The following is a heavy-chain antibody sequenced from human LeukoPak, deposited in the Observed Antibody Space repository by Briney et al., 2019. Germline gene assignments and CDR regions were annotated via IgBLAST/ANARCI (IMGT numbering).Heavy chain of an antibody. V-gene: IGHV3-48*04. CDR1: GFTFSSYS. J-gene: IGHJ4*02. CDR2: ISSSSSTI. D-gene: IGHD3-16*01. CDR3: ARGGLPAYFDY. Sequence: GGSLRLSCAASGFTFSSYSMNWVRQAPGKGLEWVSYISSSSSTIYYADSVKGRFTISRDNAKNSLYLQMNSLRAEDTAVYYCARGGLPAYFDYWGQGTLVTVSS.